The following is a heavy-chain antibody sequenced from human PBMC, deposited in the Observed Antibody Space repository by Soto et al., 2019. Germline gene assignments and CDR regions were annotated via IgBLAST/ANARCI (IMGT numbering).Heavy chain of an antibody. Sequence: LRLSCAASGFTFSSYAMSWVRQAPGKGLEWVSAISSSSYIYYADSVKGLFTISRDNAKNSLYLHMNSLRAEDTAVYYCARGWQRWMYYYDSSGSKVPMGYWGQGTLVTVSS. J-gene: IGHJ4*02. CDR1: GFTFSSYA. V-gene: IGHV3-21*06. CDR2: ISSSSYI. D-gene: IGHD3-22*01. CDR3: ARGWQRWMYYYDSSGSKVPMGY.